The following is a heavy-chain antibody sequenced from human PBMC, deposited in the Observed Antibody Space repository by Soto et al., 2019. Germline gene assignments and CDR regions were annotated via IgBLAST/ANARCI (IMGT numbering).Heavy chain of an antibody. J-gene: IGHJ4*02. CDR3: ARVKWLARSRYFDY. CDR2: IIPIFGTA. Sequence: SVKVSCKASGGTFSSYAISWVRQAPGQGLEWMGGIIPIFGTANYAQKFQGRVTITADKSTSTAYMELSSLRSEDTAVYYCARVKWLARSRYFDYWGQGTLVTVSS. CDR1: GGTFSSYA. D-gene: IGHD6-19*01. V-gene: IGHV1-69*06.